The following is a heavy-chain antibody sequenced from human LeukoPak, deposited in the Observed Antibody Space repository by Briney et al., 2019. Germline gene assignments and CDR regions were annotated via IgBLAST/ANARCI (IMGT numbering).Heavy chain of an antibody. D-gene: IGHD2-2*01. CDR2: MNPNNGNT. Sequence: ASVKVSCKASGYTFTSYDINWVRQAPGQGLEWMGWMNPNNGNTGYAQKFQGRVAITRNTSISTAYMELSSLRSEDTAVYYCARAVKRYCSSTSCQRSYYMDVWGKGTTVTVSS. J-gene: IGHJ6*03. V-gene: IGHV1-8*01. CDR1: GYTFTSYD. CDR3: ARAVKRYCSSTSCQRSYYMDV.